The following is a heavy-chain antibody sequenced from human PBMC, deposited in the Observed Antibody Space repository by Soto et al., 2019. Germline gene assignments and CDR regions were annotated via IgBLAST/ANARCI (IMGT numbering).Heavy chain of an antibody. Sequence: PSETLSLTCTVSGGSISSYYWNWIRQPPGKGLEWIGYIHYSGSTNYNPSLKSRVTISVDTSENQFSLKLSSVTAADTAVYYCARELGYCSSTGCYPAGWFDPWGQGTLVTVSS. D-gene: IGHD2-2*01. V-gene: IGHV4-59*01. CDR2: IHYSGST. CDR1: GGSISSYY. CDR3: ARELGYCSSTGCYPAGWFDP. J-gene: IGHJ5*02.